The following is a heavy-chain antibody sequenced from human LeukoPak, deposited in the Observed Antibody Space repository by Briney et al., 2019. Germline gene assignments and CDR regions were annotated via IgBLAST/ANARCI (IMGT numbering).Heavy chain of an antibody. Sequence: NPSETLSLTCTVSGGSISSSSYYWGWIRQPPGKGLEWIGSIYYSGSTYYNPSLKSRVTISVDTSKNQFSLKLSSVTAADTAVYYCALQQHAGITIFGGPELYNWFDPWGQGTLVTVSS. D-gene: IGHD3-3*01. CDR3: ALQQHAGITIFGGPELYNWFDP. J-gene: IGHJ5*02. V-gene: IGHV4-39*07. CDR1: GGSISSSSYY. CDR2: IYYSGST.